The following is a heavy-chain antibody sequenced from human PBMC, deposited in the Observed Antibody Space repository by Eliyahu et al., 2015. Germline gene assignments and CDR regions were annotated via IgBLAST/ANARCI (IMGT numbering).Heavy chain of an antibody. CDR2: IDPSDSQI. D-gene: IGHD6-19*01. Sequence: EVQLVQSGAEVRKPGESLKISCETSGYTFTNYLITWVRHMPGKGLQWVGRIDPSDSQINYSPSFRGHVTISADKSISTAYLQWSSLKASDTAIYYCARLKYSSGWYDSWGQGTLVTVSS. CDR3: ARLKYSSGWYDS. J-gene: IGHJ5*01. CDR1: GYTFTNYL. V-gene: IGHV5-10-1*03.